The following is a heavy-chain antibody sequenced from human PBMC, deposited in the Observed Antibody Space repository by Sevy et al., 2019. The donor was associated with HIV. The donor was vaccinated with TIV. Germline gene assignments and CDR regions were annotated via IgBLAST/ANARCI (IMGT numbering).Heavy chain of an antibody. CDR1: GFTFSNAW. D-gene: IGHD1-26*01. J-gene: IGHJ6*02. V-gene: IGHV3-15*01. CDR2: IKSKTDGGTT. Sequence: GGSLRLSCAASGFTFSNAWMSWVRQAPGKGLEWVGRIKSKTDGGTTDYAAPVKGRFNISRDDSKNTLFLHTNSLKTENTAAYYCTIDQGATTDFDSGMDVWGQGTTVTVSS. CDR3: TIDQGATTDFDSGMDV.